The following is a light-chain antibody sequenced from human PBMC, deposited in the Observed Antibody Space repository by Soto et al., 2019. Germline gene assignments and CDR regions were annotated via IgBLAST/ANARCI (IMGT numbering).Light chain of an antibody. CDR2: AAS. CDR1: QSVSNNY. CDR3: QQRSNWPLT. Sequence: EIVLTQSPGTLSLSPGERATLSCRASQSVSNNYLAWYQQKRGQAPRLLIFAASNRATGIPARFSGSGSGTDFTLTISSLEPEDFAVYYCQQRSNWPLTFGGGTKVDIK. V-gene: IGKV3-11*01. J-gene: IGKJ4*01.